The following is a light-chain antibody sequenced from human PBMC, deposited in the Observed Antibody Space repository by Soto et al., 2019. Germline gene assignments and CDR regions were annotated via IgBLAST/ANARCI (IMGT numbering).Light chain of an antibody. Sequence: CRASQGISSYLAWYQQKPGKAPKLLIYAASSLQSGVPSRFSGRGSGTDFTLPMSSLPPGDFVPNYWQQSYSTRTFAQGTKVDIK. J-gene: IGKJ1*01. CDR3: QQSYSTRT. CDR1: QGISSY. V-gene: IGKV1-39*01. CDR2: AAS.